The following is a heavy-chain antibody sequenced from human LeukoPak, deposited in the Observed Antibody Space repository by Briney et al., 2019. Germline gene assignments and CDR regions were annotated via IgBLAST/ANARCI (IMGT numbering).Heavy chain of an antibody. CDR1: GYTFTSYS. CDR3: ARISLGAIWGYYYGMDV. V-gene: IGHV1-69*13. J-gene: IGHJ6*02. D-gene: IGHD1-26*01. Sequence: SVKVSCKASGYTFTSYSISWVRQAPGQGLEWMGGIIPIFDTADYAQKFQGRVTITADESTSTAYMELSSLRSEDTAVFYCARISLGAIWGYYYGMDVWGQGTTVTVSS. CDR2: IIPIFDTA.